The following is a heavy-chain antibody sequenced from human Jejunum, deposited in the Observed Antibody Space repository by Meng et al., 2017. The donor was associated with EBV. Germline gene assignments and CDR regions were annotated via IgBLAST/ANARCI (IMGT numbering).Heavy chain of an antibody. J-gene: IGHJ4*02. D-gene: IGHD3-22*01. V-gene: IGHV1-2*06. CDR3: ARDYSDSSRQGY. Sequence: QGRLVRSGAEVKQPGAPVRRSCKASGYTFTGDFIHWVRQAPGQGLEWMGRINPNSGGTSYTQKFQGRVTMTRDTSITTAYMELSRLGSDDTAVYYCARDYSDSSRQGYWGQGTLVTVSS. CDR2: INPNSGGT. CDR1: GYTFTGDF.